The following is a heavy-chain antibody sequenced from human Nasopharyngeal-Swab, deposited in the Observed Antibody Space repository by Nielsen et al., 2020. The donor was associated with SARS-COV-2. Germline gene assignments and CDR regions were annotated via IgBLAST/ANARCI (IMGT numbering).Heavy chain of an antibody. D-gene: IGHD2-15*01. V-gene: IGHV4-39*07. J-gene: IGHJ4*02. Sequence: PGKGLEWIGSIYYSGSTNYNPSLKSRVTISVDTSKNQFSLKLSSVTAADTAVYYCARVGRQIGYCSGGSCSRWGRYDYWGQGTLVTVSS. CDR2: IYYSGST. CDR3: ARVGRQIGYCSGGSCSRWGRYDY.